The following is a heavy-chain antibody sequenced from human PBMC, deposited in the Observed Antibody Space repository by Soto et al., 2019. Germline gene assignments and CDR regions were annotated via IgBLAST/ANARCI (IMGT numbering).Heavy chain of an antibody. D-gene: IGHD2-8*01. CDR3: ASVLDY. J-gene: IGHJ4*01. Sequence: PAETLSLTCAGSGDSISSGGYSWGWIRQPPGKGLEWIGYIYHSGSTYYNPSLKSRVIISVERSKNQFSLKLSSETAATTTDYYRASVLDYWGQGTLVTVSS. CDR2: IYHSGST. V-gene: IGHV4-30-2*01. CDR1: GDSISSGGYS.